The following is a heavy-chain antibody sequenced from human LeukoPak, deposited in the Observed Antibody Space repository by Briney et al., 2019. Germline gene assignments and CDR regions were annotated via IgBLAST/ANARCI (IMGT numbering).Heavy chain of an antibody. CDR1: GGSISSSSYY. J-gene: IGHJ6*03. D-gene: IGHD1-26*01. V-gene: IGHV4-61*02. Sequence: TLSLTCTVSGGSISSSSYYWSWIRQPAGKGLEWIGRLYASGSTDYNPSLKSRVTMSVDTSKNQLSLQLSSVTAADTAVYYCASGIYPHYYYCMDVWGKGTTVTVTS. CDR2: LYASGST. CDR3: ASGIYPHYYYCMDV.